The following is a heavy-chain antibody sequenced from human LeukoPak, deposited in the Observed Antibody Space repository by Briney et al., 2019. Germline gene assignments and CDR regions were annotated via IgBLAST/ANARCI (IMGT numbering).Heavy chain of an antibody. CDR2: IIPIFGTA. CDR3: ARAYSSSWYPNAFDI. Sequence: GASVKVSCKASGGTFSSYAISWVRQAPGQGLEWMGGIIPIFGTANYAQKFQGRVTITADESTSTAYMELSSLRSEDTAVYYCARAYSSSWYPNAFDIWGQGTMVTVSS. D-gene: IGHD6-13*01. J-gene: IGHJ3*02. V-gene: IGHV1-69*13. CDR1: GGTFSSYA.